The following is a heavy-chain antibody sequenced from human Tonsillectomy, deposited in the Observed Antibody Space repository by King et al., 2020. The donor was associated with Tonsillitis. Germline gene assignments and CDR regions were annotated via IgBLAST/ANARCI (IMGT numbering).Heavy chain of an antibody. CDR2: ISGSGDAT. J-gene: IGHJ4*02. V-gene: IGHV3-64*01. CDR1: GFTFSSHA. D-gene: IGHD1-26*01. Sequence: VQLVESGGGLVQPGWSLRLSCAASGFTFSSHAMHWVRQAPGKGLEYVSSISGSGDATFYANSVRGRFTISRDNSKHTLYLQMGSRRAEDMAVYYCARGFVGATSGRIDYWGRGTLVTVSS. CDR3: ARGFVGATSGRIDY.